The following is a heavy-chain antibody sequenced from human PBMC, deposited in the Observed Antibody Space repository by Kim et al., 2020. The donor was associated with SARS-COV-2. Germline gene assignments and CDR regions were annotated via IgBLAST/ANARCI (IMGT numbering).Heavy chain of an antibody. Sequence: GGSLRLSCAASGFTLSDHDIDWVRQAPGKGLEWVGRTRNKGYSYTTEYAASVKGRFTISRDDSRNSLYLHMNSLKTEDTAVYYCTRERGGSWDAVDSWG. CDR1: GFTLSDHD. CDR3: TRERGGSWDAVDS. CDR2: TRNKGYSYTT. V-gene: IGHV3-72*01. J-gene: IGHJ6*01. D-gene: IGHD2-15*01.